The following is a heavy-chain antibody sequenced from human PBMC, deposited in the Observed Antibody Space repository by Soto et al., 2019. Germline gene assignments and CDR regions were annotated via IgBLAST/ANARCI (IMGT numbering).Heavy chain of an antibody. CDR2: ISAYNGNT. V-gene: IGHV1-18*01. CDR3: ARTSYDFWTRPVAFDI. D-gene: IGHD3-3*01. J-gene: IGHJ3*02. CDR1: GYTFTSYG. Sequence: ASVKVSCKASGYTFTSYGISWVRQAPGQGLEWMGWISAYNGNTNYAQKFQGRVTMTRDTSTSTAYMELRRLRSDDTAVYYCARTSYDFWTRPVAFDIWGQGTMVTVSS.